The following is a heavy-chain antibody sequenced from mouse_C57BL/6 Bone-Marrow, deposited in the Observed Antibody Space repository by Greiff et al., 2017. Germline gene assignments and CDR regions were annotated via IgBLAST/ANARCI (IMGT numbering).Heavy chain of an antibody. Sequence: EVQLQQSGAELVRPGSSVKLSCKTSGYTFTSYGINWVKQRPGQGLEWIGYIDIGNGYTEYNEKFKGKATLTSDTSSTTASMQLSSLTSEDSAIYFCARRYYGSSSYYAIDYWGQGTSVTVSS. CDR2: IDIGNGYT. D-gene: IGHD1-1*01. CDR3: ARRYYGSSSYYAIDY. J-gene: IGHJ4*01. V-gene: IGHV1-58*01. CDR1: GYTFTSYG.